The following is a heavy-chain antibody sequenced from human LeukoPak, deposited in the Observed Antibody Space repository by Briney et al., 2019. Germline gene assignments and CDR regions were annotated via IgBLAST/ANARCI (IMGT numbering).Heavy chain of an antibody. CDR3: ARNDILTGYYMPPAVLDY. Sequence: GASVKVSCKASGYSFANYGINWVRQAPGQGLEWMGWISVYNGNRNYAQKFQGRVTMTRDTSTSTVYMELSSLRSEDTAVYYCARNDILTGYYMPPAVLDYWGQGTLVTVSS. J-gene: IGHJ4*02. D-gene: IGHD3-9*01. V-gene: IGHV1-18*01. CDR1: GYSFANYG. CDR2: ISVYNGNR.